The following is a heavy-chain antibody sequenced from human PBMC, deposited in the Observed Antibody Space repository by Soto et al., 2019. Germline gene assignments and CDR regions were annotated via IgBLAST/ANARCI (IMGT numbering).Heavy chain of an antibody. Sequence: QVQLVQSGAEVKKPGASVKVSCKASGYTFTSYDINWVRQATGQGLEWMGWMNPNSGNTGYAQKFQGRVTMTRNTSISTAYMELSSLRSEDTAMYCCARGLEWSWSLDPWGQGTLVTVSS. CDR2: MNPNSGNT. V-gene: IGHV1-8*01. J-gene: IGHJ5*02. D-gene: IGHD3-3*01. CDR1: GYTFTSYD. CDR3: ARGLEWSWSLDP.